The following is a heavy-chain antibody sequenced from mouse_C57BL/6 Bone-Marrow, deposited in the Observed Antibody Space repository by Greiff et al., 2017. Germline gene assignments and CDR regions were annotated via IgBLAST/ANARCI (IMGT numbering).Heavy chain of an antibody. CDR1: GFNIKDDY. Sequence: EVQLQQSGAELVRPGASVKLSCTASGFNIKDDYMHWVQQRPEQGLEWIGWIDPENGDTEYASKFQGKATITADTSSNTAYLQLSSLTSEDTAVYYCTTVGLTGPFAYWGQGTLVTVSA. D-gene: IGHD4-1*01. CDR3: TTVGLTGPFAY. J-gene: IGHJ3*01. CDR2: IDPENGDT. V-gene: IGHV14-4*01.